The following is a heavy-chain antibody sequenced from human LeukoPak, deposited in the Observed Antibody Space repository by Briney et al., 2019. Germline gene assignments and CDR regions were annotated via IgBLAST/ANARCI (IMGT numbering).Heavy chain of an antibody. CDR1: GFTFSSYT. CDR3: ARVTMYYDISTGYYKPNWFDP. J-gene: IGHJ5*02. V-gene: IGHV3-21*01. D-gene: IGHD3-9*01. CDR2: ISASSSYI. Sequence: GGSLRLSCAASGFTFSSYTMNWVRQAPGKGLEWVSSISASSSYIYYADSVKGRFTISRDNAKNSLYLQMNSLRAEDTAVYYCARVTMYYDISTGYYKPNWFDPWGQGTLVTVSS.